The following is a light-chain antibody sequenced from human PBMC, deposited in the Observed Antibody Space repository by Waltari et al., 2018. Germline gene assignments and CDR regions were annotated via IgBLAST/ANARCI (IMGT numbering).Light chain of an antibody. V-gene: IGLV2-14*03. CDR1: RSDIGDYNY. CDR2: EIH. Sequence: QSALTQPASVSGSPGQSITISCTGSRSDIGDYNYVSWYQQHPGNAPKRIIYEIHNRPSGVSSRFSGSKSGTTASLTISGLQTEDEADYFCSSYTSSTLNVFGSGTRVTVL. CDR3: SSYTSSTLNV. J-gene: IGLJ1*01.